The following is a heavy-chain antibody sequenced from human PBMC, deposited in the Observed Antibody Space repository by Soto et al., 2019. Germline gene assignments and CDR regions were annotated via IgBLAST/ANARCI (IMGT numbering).Heavy chain of an antibody. CDR2: INHSGST. CDR1: GGSFSGYY. CDR3: ARRIRAAAAGTKYFDY. Sequence: SETLSLTCAVYGGSFSGYYWSWIRQPPGKGLEWIGEINHSGSTNYNPSLKSRVTISVDTSKNQFSLKLSSVTAADTAVYYCARRIRAAAAGTKYFDYWGQGTLVTVSS. J-gene: IGHJ4*02. D-gene: IGHD6-13*01. V-gene: IGHV4-34*01.